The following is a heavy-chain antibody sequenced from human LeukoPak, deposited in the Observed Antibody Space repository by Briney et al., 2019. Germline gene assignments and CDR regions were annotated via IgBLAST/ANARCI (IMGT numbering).Heavy chain of an antibody. J-gene: IGHJ3*02. D-gene: IGHD6-6*01. CDR3: ARDQALGARLLHRYDAFDI. V-gene: IGHV3-33*01. Sequence: PGGSLRLSCAASGFTFSNYGMHWVRQAPGKGLEWVAVIWYDGNNKYYGDSVKGRFTISRDNSKNTLYLQMNSLRAEDTAVYYCARDQALGARLLHRYDAFDIWGQGTMVTVSS. CDR1: GFTFSNYG. CDR2: IWYDGNNK.